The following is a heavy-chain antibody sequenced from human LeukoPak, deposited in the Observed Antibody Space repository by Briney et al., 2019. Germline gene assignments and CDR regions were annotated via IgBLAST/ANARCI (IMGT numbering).Heavy chain of an antibody. V-gene: IGHV4-59*01. CDR2: INYSGST. J-gene: IGHJ3*02. CDR1: GGSISSYY. Sequence: SETLSLTCTVSGGSISSYYWSWIRQPPGEGLEWIGHINYSGSTNYNPSLKSRVTMSVDTSKDQFSLRLSSVTAADTAVYYCASLSSSWSAYDAFDIWGQGTMVTVSS. CDR3: ASLSSSWSAYDAFDI. D-gene: IGHD6-13*01.